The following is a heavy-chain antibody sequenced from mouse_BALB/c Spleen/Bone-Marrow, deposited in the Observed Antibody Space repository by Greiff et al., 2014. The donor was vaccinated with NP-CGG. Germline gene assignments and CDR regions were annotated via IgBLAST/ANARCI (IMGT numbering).Heavy chain of an antibody. CDR1: GFNIKDTY. Sequence: VQLQQPGSELVKPGASVKLSCAASGFNIKDTYVHWVKQRPEQGLEWIGRIDPANGDTKYDPKFQGKATITADTSSNTAYLQLSSLTSEDTAVYYCTRPSFYYGSSYWYFDVWGAGTTVTVSP. CDR3: TRPSFYYGSSYWYFDV. J-gene: IGHJ1*01. V-gene: IGHV14-3*02. D-gene: IGHD1-1*01. CDR2: IDPANGDT.